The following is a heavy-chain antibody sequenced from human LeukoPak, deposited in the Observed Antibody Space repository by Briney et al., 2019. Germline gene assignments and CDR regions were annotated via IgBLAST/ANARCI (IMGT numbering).Heavy chain of an antibody. J-gene: IGHJ4*02. CDR3: AKAIAVYCSGGSCCGDY. CDR2: ISGSGGST. V-gene: IGHV3-23*01. Sequence: GGSLRLSCAASGFTFSSYAMSWVRQAPGKGLEWVSAISGSGGSTYYADSVKGRFTISRDNSKNTLYLQMNSLRAEDTAVYYCAKAIAVYCSGGSCCGDYWGQGTLVTVSS. CDR1: GFTFSSYA. D-gene: IGHD2-15*01.